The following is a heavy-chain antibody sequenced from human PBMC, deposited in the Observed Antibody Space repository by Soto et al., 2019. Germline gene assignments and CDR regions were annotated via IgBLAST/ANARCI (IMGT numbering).Heavy chain of an antibody. CDR2: INHSGST. Sequence: SETLSLACAVYGGSFSGYYWSWIRQPPGKGLEWIGEINHSGSTNYNPSLKSRVTISVDTSKNQFSLKLSSVTAADTAAYYCARGTSPTGERSYYYCMDVWGKGTTVTVSS. V-gene: IGHV4-34*01. CDR3: ARGTSPTGERSYYYCMDV. CDR1: GGSFSGYY. J-gene: IGHJ6*03.